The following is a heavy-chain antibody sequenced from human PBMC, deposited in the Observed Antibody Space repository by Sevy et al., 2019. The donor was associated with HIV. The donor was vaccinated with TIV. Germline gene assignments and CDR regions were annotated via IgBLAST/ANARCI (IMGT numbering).Heavy chain of an antibody. CDR1: GGSFSGYY. V-gene: IGHV4-34*01. CDR2: INHSGST. Sequence: SETLSLTCAVYGGSFSGYYWSWIRQPPGKGLEWIGEINHSGSTNYNPSLKSRVTISVDTSKNQFSLKLSSVTAADTAVYYCARGLNGLAYCGGDCYKNFDYWGQGTLVTVSS. CDR3: ARGLNGLAYCGGDCYKNFDY. J-gene: IGHJ4*02. D-gene: IGHD2-21*02.